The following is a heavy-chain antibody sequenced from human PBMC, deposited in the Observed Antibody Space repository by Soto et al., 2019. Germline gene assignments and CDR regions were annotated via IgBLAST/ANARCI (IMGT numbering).Heavy chain of an antibody. CDR2: IIPIFGTA. CDR1: GGTFSTYS. V-gene: IGHV1-69*06. J-gene: IGHJ4*02. D-gene: IGHD1-26*01. Sequence: QVQLVQSGAEVKKPGSSVKVSCKTSGGTFSTYSIVWVRQAPGEGLEWMGGIIPIFGTANYAQKFQDRVTIPADKSTNTAFMELSSLKSEDKAMYYCASSSGNNYGVGTNYYFDYWGQGTLVTVSS. CDR3: ASSSGNNYGVGTNYYFDY.